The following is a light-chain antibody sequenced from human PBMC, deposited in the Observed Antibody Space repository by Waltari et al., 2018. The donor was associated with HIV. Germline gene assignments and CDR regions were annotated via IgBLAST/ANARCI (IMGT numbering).Light chain of an antibody. CDR1: QSISTK. V-gene: IGKV3-15*01. CDR3: QQYNNWPRT. CDR2: GAS. Sequence: EIVMTQSPTTLSVSQGERATLSCRASQSISTKLAWYPHKPGHAPRLLIDGASTRATGIPARFSGSGSGTEFTVTISSLQSEDFVVYYGQQYNNWPRTFGQGTKVEIK. J-gene: IGKJ1*01.